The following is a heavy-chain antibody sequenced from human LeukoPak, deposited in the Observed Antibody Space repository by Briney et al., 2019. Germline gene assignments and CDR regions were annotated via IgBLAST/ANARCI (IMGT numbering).Heavy chain of an antibody. D-gene: IGHD3-9*01. Sequence: SETLSLTCTVSGASVSGSPYYWGWIRQPPGKGLEWIGSIYSSGSTYYNASLQSRVTISIETSKNQISLRLNSVTAADTAVYYCARGPLYDILTGHHPNYFDYWGQGTLVTVSS. CDR3: ARGPLYDILTGHHPNYFDY. V-gene: IGHV4-39*02. CDR1: GASVSGSPYY. J-gene: IGHJ4*02. CDR2: IYSSGST.